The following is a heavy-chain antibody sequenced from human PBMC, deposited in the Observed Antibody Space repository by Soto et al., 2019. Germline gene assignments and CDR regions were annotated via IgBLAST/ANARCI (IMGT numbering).Heavy chain of an antibody. D-gene: IGHD2-15*01. CDR3: ATEAWSLLQTGMDV. J-gene: IGHJ6*02. CDR1: GFTFRDYS. CDR2: IATSDTGR. Sequence: EVQLVESGGGLIQPGGSLRLSCAASGFTFRDYSMNWVRQAPGKGLEWISYIATSDTGRSYAHSVQGRFIISRDNAKKSLFLERHSLRGEDPAVYYGATEAWSLLQTGMDVWGQGTTVTVSS. V-gene: IGHV3-48*01.